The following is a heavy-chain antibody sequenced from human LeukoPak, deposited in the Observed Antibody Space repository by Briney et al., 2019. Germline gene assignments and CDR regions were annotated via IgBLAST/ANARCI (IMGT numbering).Heavy chain of an antibody. V-gene: IGHV4-34*01. D-gene: IGHD1-14*01. CDR3: ARGEAHNPYAFDI. Sequence: PSETLSLTCAVYGGSFSVYYWSWVRQPPGEGLEWVGEINHRRNINYNPHLKRRVTISVDTSKNQFSLKLSSVTAADTAVYSCARGEAHNPYAFDIWGQGTMVTVSS. CDR1: GGSFSVYY. CDR2: INHRRNI. J-gene: IGHJ3*02.